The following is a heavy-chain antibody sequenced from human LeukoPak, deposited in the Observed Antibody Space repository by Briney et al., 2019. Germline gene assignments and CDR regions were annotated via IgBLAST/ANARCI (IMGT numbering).Heavy chain of an antibody. D-gene: IGHD3-3*01. V-gene: IGHV3-7*01. CDR2: IKQDGSEK. CDR1: GFTFSSYW. Sequence: GGSLRLSCAASGFTFSSYWMSWVRQAPGKGLEWVANIKQDGSEKYYVDSVKGRFTISRDNAKNSQYLQMNSLRAEDTAVYYCARNSLTRFGGYDFWSGDFDYWGQGTLVTVSS. CDR3: ARNSLTRFGGYDFWSGDFDY. J-gene: IGHJ4*02.